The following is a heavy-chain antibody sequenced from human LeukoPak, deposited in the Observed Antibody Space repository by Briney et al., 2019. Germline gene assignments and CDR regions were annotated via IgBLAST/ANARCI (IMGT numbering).Heavy chain of an antibody. Sequence: SETLSLTCTVSGGSISSYYWSWIRQPPGKGLEWIGYIYYSGSTNYNPSLKSRVTISVDTSKNQFSLKLSSVTAADTAVYYCARDYGSENWFDPWGQGTLATVSS. V-gene: IGHV4-59*01. CDR1: GGSISSYY. CDR2: IYYSGST. J-gene: IGHJ5*02. D-gene: IGHD3-16*01. CDR3: ARDYGSENWFDP.